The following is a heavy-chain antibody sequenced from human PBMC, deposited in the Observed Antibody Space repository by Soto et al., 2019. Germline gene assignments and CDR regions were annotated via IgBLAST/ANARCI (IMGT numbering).Heavy chain of an antibody. J-gene: IGHJ5*02. Sequence: QLQLQESGPGLVKPSETLSLTCTVSGGSISSSSYYWGWIRQPPGKGLEWIGSICYSGSTYYNPSLKSRVTITVDTSKNQFSLKLSSVTAADTAVYYCARQWELPSHWFDPWGQGTLVTVSS. CDR3: ARQWELPSHWFDP. CDR2: ICYSGST. V-gene: IGHV4-39*01. CDR1: GGSISSSSYY. D-gene: IGHD1-26*01.